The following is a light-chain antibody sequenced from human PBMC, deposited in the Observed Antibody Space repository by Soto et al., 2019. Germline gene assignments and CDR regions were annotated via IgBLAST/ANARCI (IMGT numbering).Light chain of an antibody. Sequence: LYPNSLSLSPGESVTISSRASQSVSSFLAWYQQKPGQAPRLLIYGAFNRATGIPARFSVTGSGTDFTLSVSCLESEDFAVYYCQQRITGITCGQGTRLDIK. CDR3: QQRITGIT. CDR1: QSVSSF. V-gene: IGKV3-11*01. CDR2: GAF. J-gene: IGKJ5*01.